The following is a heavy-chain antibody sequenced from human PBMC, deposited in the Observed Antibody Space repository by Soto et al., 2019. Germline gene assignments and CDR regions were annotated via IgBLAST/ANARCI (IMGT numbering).Heavy chain of an antibody. J-gene: IGHJ5*02. Sequence: QVQLVQSGAEVKKPGSSVKVSCKASGGTFSSYAISWVRQSPGQGLEWMGGIIPIFGTANYAQKFQGRVTITADESTSTAYMELSSLRSEDTAVYYCASSRRVGPIIVGATALFDPWGQGTLVTVSS. D-gene: IGHD1-26*01. CDR1: GGTFSSYA. CDR2: IIPIFGTA. V-gene: IGHV1-69*01. CDR3: ASSRRVGPIIVGATALFDP.